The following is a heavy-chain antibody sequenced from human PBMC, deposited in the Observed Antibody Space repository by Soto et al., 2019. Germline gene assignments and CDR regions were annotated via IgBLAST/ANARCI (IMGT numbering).Heavy chain of an antibody. CDR1: GYTFTSYG. D-gene: IGHD3-10*01. CDR3: ARVLWRLEYSDY. CDR2: ISAYNGNT. V-gene: IGHV1-18*01. J-gene: IGHJ4*02. Sequence: ASVKVSCKASGYTFTSYGISWVRQAPGQGLEWMGWISAYNGNTDYAQKLQGRVTMTTDTSTSTAYMELRSLRSDDTAVYYCARVLWRLEYSDYWGQGTLVTVSS.